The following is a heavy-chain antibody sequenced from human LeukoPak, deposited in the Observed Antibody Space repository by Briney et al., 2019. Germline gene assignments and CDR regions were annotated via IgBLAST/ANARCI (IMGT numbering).Heavy chain of an antibody. CDR1: GFTFSSYA. J-gene: IGHJ4*02. D-gene: IGHD3-16*02. Sequence: GGSLRLSCAASGFTFSSYAMSWVRQAPGEGLEWVSAISGSGGSTYYADSVKGRFTISRDNSKNTLYLQMNSLRAEDTAVYYCARVITFGGVIVEEGYFDYWGQGTLVTVSS. CDR2: ISGSGGST. CDR3: ARVITFGGVIVEEGYFDY. V-gene: IGHV3-23*01.